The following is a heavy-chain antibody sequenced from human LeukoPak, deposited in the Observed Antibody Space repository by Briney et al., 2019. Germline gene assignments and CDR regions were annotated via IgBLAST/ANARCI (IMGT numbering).Heavy chain of an antibody. J-gene: IGHJ4*02. CDR3: ARVGITIFGVAFFDY. CDR1: GFTFDDYT. CDR2: ISWNSGSI. V-gene: IGHV3-9*01. D-gene: IGHD3-3*01. Sequence: GGSLRLSCAASGFTFDDYTMHWVRQGPGKGLEWVSGISWNSGSIGYADSVKGRFTISRDNAKNSLYPQMNSLRAEDTALYYCARVGITIFGVAFFDYWGQGTLVTVSS.